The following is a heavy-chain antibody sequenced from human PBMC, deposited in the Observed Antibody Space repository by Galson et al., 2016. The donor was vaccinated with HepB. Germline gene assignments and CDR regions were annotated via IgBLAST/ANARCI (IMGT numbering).Heavy chain of an antibody. CDR3: ARERGNYAYFDY. J-gene: IGHJ4*02. D-gene: IGHD4-11*01. CDR1: GYTFASYG. CDR2: ISSYDDNI. Sequence: SVKVSCKASGYTFASYGIAWVRQAPGQGLEWMGWISSYDDNIKYAQKFQGRLTMTIDSSTDTAYMELRSLRSYDTAIYNCARERGNYAYFDYWGQGTLVTVSS. V-gene: IGHV1-18*01.